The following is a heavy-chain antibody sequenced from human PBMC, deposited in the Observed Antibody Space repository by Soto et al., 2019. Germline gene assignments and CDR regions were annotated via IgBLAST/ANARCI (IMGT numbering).Heavy chain of an antibody. CDR1: GFSLSTSGVG. Sequence: QITLKESGPTLVKPTQTLTLTCTFSGFSLSTSGVGVAWIRQPQRKALEWLALIYWDDDKRYSPSLESRLSITKDTYKNEVVLTTTNIDSVDTATYYCAYLPCSGGSCYWFSFSGMDVWGQATTVTVSS. CDR2: IYWDDDK. CDR3: AYLPCSGGSCYWFSFSGMDV. J-gene: IGHJ6*02. D-gene: IGHD2-15*01. V-gene: IGHV2-5*02.